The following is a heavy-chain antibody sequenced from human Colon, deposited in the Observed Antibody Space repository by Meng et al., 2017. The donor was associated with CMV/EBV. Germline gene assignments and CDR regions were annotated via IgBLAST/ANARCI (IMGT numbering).Heavy chain of an antibody. CDR2: IKQDGSEK. CDR1: GFTFSNSF. V-gene: IGHV3-7*03. Sequence: GGSLRLSCTASGFTFSNSFMSWVRQAPGKGLEWVANIKQDGSEKFYVDSVKGRFTISRDNSMNTLHLQMNSLRAEDTAVYYCAKSLVDTAMDLDEWSQETLVTVSS. D-gene: IGHD5-18*01. CDR3: AKSLVDTAMDLDE. J-gene: IGHJ4*02.